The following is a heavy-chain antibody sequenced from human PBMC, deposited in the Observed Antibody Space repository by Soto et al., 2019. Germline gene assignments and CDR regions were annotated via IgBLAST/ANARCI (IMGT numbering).Heavy chain of an antibody. CDR1: GGPISSFY. CDR2: IFYSGTS. CDR3: ASLDRNRGRVDV. Sequence: SETLSLTCTVSGGPISSFYWTWIRQAPGKGLEWIGYIFYSGTSNHNPSLKNRVALSVDTSKKQVSLQLTSVTAADTAVYYCASLDRNRGRVDVWGQGTTVTVSS. J-gene: IGHJ6*02. V-gene: IGHV4-59*01.